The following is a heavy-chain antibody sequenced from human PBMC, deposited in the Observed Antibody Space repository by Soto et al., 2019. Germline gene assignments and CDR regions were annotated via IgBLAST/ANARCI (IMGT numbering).Heavy chain of an antibody. CDR1: GYTFTHYY. CDR3: ARDLAAGDH. V-gene: IGHV1-46*01. Sequence: QVQLVQSGAEVKKPGASVKGSCRTSGYTFTHYYIHWVRQAPGQGLEWLGIINPASGSTNYAQDFQGRVTLTMDTSTTTGYMELSGLRAEDTAIFYCARDLAAGDHWGQGTLVTVSS. D-gene: IGHD6-13*01. J-gene: IGHJ4*02. CDR2: INPASGST.